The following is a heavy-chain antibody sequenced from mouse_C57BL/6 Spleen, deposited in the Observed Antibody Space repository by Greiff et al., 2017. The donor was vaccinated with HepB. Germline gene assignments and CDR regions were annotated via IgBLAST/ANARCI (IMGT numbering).Heavy chain of an antibody. CDR1: GYAFSSYW. V-gene: IGHV1-80*01. CDR2: IYPGDGDT. D-gene: IGHD2-10*02. J-gene: IGHJ2*01. CDR3: ARSYGNYPYFDY. Sequence: QVQLQQSGAELVKPGASVKISCKASGYAFSSYWMNWVKQRPGKGLEWIGQIYPGDGDTNYNGKFKGKATLTADKSSSTAYMQLSSLTSEDSAVYFCARSYGNYPYFDYWGQGTTLTVSS.